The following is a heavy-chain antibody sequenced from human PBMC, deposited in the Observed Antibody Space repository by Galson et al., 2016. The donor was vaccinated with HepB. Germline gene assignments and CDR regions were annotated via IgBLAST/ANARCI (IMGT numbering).Heavy chain of an antibody. CDR1: GYYFTSYW. V-gene: IGHV5-51*01. Sequence: QSGAEVKKPGEPLKISCKGSGYYFTSYWIAWVRQMPGKGLEWMGIIYPGDSDTTYRPSFQGRVTISADKSITTAYLQWSSLKASDTAMYYGARQAVVDDAFDIWGQGTMVTVSS. CDR2: IYPGDSDT. J-gene: IGHJ3*02. CDR3: ARQAVVDDAFDI. D-gene: IGHD2-21*01.